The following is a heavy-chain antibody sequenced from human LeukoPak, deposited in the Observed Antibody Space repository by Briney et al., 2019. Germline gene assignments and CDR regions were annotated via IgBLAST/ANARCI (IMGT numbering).Heavy chain of an antibody. J-gene: IGHJ2*01. CDR2: IHYSGST. CDR3: AKFWTGYGYFDV. Sequence: SETLSLTCTVSGGSINNYFWSWIRQPPGKGLEWIGYIHYSGSTKYSPSLKSRVTISVDTSKNQFSLNLRSVTTADTAVYYCAKFWTGYGYFDVWGRGTLVTVSS. V-gene: IGHV4-59*08. CDR1: GGSINNYF. D-gene: IGHD3-3*01.